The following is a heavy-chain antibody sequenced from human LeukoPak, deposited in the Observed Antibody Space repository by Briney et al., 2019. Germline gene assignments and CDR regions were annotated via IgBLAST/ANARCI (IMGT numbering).Heavy chain of an antibody. D-gene: IGHD2-2*01. CDR1: GGSISSYY. Sequence: SETLSLTCTVSGGSISSYYWSWIRQPPGKGLEWIGYIYYSGSTNYNPSLKSRVTISVDTSKNQFSLKLSSVTAADTAAYYCARAPARTSYYYYYYMDVWGKGTTVTVSS. V-gene: IGHV4-59*01. CDR2: IYYSGST. J-gene: IGHJ6*03. CDR3: ARAPARTSYYYYYYMDV.